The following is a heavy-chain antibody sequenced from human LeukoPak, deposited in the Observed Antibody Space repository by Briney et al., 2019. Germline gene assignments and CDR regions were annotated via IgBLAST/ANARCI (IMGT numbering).Heavy chain of an antibody. Sequence: SETLSLTCAVYGGSFSGYYWSWIRQPPGKGLEWIGEINHSGSTNYNPSLKSRVTISVDTSKNQFSLKLSSVTTADTAVYYCARGLEVTDYWGQGTLVTVSS. CDR1: GGSFSGYY. V-gene: IGHV4-34*01. J-gene: IGHJ4*02. D-gene: IGHD4-23*01. CDR3: ARGLEVTDY. CDR2: INHSGST.